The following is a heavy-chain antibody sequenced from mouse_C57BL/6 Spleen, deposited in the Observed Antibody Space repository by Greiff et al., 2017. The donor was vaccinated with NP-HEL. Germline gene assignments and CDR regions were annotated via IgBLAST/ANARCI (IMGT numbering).Heavy chain of an antibody. CDR2: IYPSDSET. CDR3: AREVNWNYFDY. CDR1: GYTFTSYW. D-gene: IGHD4-1*01. V-gene: IGHV1-61*01. J-gene: IGHJ2*01. Sequence: VQLQQPGAELVRPGSSVKLSCKASGYTFTSYWMDWVKQRPGQGLEWIGNIYPSDSETHYNQKFKDKATLTVDKSSSTAYMQLSSLTSEDSAVYYCAREVNWNYFDYWGQGTTLTVSS.